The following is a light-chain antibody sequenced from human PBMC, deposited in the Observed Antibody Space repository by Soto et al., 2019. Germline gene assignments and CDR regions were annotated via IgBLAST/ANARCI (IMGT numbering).Light chain of an antibody. V-gene: IGLV2-14*01. CDR2: EVS. CDR3: SSYTRSSGFV. J-gene: IGLJ1*01. Sequence: QSVLTQPASVSGSPGQSITISCTGASSDIGGYNHVSWYQQHPGRAPKLMIYEVSNRPSGVANRFSGSKSGNTASLTISGLQAEDEADYYCSSYTRSSGFVFGTGTKVTVL. CDR1: SSDIGGYNH.